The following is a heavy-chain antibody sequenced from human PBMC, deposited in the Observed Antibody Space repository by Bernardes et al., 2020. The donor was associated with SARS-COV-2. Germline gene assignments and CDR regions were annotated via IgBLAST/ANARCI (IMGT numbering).Heavy chain of an antibody. V-gene: IGHV4-61*02. CDR3: TRGYYYDSSGYDPPDY. CDR2: IYVSGSP. CDR1: GGSISSGSYS. Sequence: SETLSLTCIVSGGSISSGSYSWSWIRQPAGKGLEWIGRIYVSGSPYYNPSLKSRVTISVDMSKNQFSLKLSSVTAADTAVYYCTRGYYYDSSGYDPPDYWGQGTLVTVSS. J-gene: IGHJ4*02. D-gene: IGHD3-22*01.